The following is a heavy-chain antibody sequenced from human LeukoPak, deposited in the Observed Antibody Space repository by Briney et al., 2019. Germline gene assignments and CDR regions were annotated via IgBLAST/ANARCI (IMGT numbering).Heavy chain of an antibody. CDR1: GGSITSHS. V-gene: IGHV4-59*11. Sequence: SETLSLTCTVSGGSITSHSWSWIRQPPGEGLEWIGYILYTGSTDYNPSLKSRVAISVDTSKSQFSLMLTSVTAADTAVYYCARDLAHPAISDYWGQGTLVAVSS. J-gene: IGHJ4*02. CDR3: ARDLAHPAISDY. CDR2: ILYTGST. D-gene: IGHD2-2*02.